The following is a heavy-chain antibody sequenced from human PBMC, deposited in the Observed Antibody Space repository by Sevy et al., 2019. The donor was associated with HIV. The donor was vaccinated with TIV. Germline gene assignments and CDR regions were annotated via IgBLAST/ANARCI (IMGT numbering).Heavy chain of an antibody. D-gene: IGHD3-10*01. J-gene: IGHJ3*02. CDR3: GREMISMVPGVPDAFDI. V-gene: IGHV3-21*01. Sequence: GGSLRLSCAASGFTFNNYYMNWVRQAPGKGLEWVSSISSSSTYIYYADSVKGRFTISRDNAKNSLYLQMNSLRAEDTAVYYCGREMISMVPGVPDAFDIWGQGTMVTVSS. CDR1: GFTFNNYY. CDR2: ISSSSTYI.